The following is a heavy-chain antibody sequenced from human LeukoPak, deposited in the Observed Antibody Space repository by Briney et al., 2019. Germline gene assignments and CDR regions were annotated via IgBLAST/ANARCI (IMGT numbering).Heavy chain of an antibody. V-gene: IGHV4-39*01. J-gene: IGHJ1*01. D-gene: IGHD3-22*01. Sequence: PSETLSLTCTVSGGYISSSSYYWDWIRQPSGRGPEWIGSIYYSGSTYYNPSLKRRVTIFLDTSKNQFSLKLASVTAADTAVYYCARRRYYDSTGYLDWGQGTLVTVSS. CDR2: IYYSGST. CDR3: ARRRYYDSTGYLD. CDR1: GGYISSSSYY.